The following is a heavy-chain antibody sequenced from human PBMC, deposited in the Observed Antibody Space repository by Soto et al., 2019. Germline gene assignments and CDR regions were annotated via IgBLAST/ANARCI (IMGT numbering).Heavy chain of an antibody. Sequence: QVQLVESGGGVVQPGRSLRLSCAASGFTFSPYAMHWVRQAPGKGLEWVAVISYDGNNQYYADSVKGRFTISRDNSKNTLSLQMNSVSAEERLVYYCARGEGGYYFGRSGYNYYAYWGEGTLVAASS. D-gene: IGHD3-22*01. CDR1: GFTFSPYA. CDR2: ISYDGNNQ. CDR3: ARGEGGYYFGRSGYNYYAY. J-gene: IGHJ4*02. V-gene: IGHV3-30-3*01.